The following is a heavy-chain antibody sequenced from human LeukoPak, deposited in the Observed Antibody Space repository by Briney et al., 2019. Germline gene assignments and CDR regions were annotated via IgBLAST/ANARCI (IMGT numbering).Heavy chain of an antibody. Sequence: GGSLRLSCAAYGFTFSSYWMHWVRQAPGKGLVWVSRINSDGSSTSYADSVKGLFTISRDNAKNTLYLQMNSLRAEDTAVYYCARGRWELTDAFDIWGQGTMVTVSS. J-gene: IGHJ3*02. CDR3: ARGRWELTDAFDI. V-gene: IGHV3-74*01. CDR1: GFTFSSYW. CDR2: INSDGSST. D-gene: IGHD1-26*01.